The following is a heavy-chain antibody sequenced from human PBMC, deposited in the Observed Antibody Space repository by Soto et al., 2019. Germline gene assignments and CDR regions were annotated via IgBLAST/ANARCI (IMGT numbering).Heavy chain of an antibody. CDR2: INHSGST. J-gene: IGHJ6*02. D-gene: IGHD2-15*01. Sequence: SETLSLTCAVYGGSFSGYYWSWIRQPPGKGLEWIGEINHSGSTNYNPSLKSRVTISVDTSKNQFSLKLSSVTAADTAVYYCARGLRVVVAATSYYYYGMDVWGQGTTVTVSS. CDR1: GGSFSGYY. V-gene: IGHV4-34*01. CDR3: ARGLRVVVAATSYYYYGMDV.